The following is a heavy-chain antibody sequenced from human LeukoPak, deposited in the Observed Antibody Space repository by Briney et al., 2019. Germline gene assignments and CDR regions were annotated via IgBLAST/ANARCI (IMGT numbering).Heavy chain of an antibody. Sequence: SETLSLTCTVSGGSISRYYWSWIRQPPGEGLEWSGYIYYSGSTNYNPSLKSRVTISVDTCKNQFSLKLSSVTAADTAVYYCARHAPKYYDFWSGYDYFDYWGQGTLVTVSS. CDR2: IYYSGST. CDR3: ARHAPKYYDFWSGYDYFDY. V-gene: IGHV4-59*08. CDR1: GGSISRYY. D-gene: IGHD3-3*01. J-gene: IGHJ4*02.